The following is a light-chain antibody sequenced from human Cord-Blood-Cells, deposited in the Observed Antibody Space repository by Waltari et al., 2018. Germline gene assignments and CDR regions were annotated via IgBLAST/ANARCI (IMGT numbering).Light chain of an antibody. CDR3: QAWDSSTAWV. Sequence: SYELTQPPSVSVSPGQTASITCSGDKLGDKYACWYQQKPGQSPVLVIYQDSKLPSGIPERFPGSNSGNTATLTISGTQAMDGADYYCQAWDSSTAWVFGGGTKLTVL. J-gene: IGLJ3*02. CDR2: QDS. CDR1: KLGDKY. V-gene: IGLV3-1*01.